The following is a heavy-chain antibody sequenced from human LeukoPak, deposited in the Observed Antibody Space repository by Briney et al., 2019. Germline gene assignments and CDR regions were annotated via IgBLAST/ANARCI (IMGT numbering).Heavy chain of an antibody. CDR3: ARGGSYGIAYYYYMDV. V-gene: IGHV1-69*01. CDR2: IIPIFGTA. Sequence: SVKVSCKASGGTFSSYAISWVRQAPGQGLEWMGGIIPIFGTANYAQKFQGRVTITADESTSTAYMELSSLRSEDMAVYYCARGGSYGIAYYYYMDVWGKGTTVTISS. J-gene: IGHJ6*03. D-gene: IGHD1-26*01. CDR1: GGTFSSYA.